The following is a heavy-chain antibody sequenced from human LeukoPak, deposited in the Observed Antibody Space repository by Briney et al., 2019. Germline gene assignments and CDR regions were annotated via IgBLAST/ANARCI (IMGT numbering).Heavy chain of an antibody. CDR2: ISSSGSTI. CDR3: ARDCSGGSCYSGFDI. J-gene: IGHJ3*02. Sequence: GGSLRLSCAASGFTFSDYYMSWIRQAPGKGLEWVSYISSSGSTIYYADSVKGRLTISRDNAKNSLYLQMNSLRAEDTAVYYCARDCSGGSCYSGFDIWGQGTMVTVSS. CDR1: GFTFSDYY. D-gene: IGHD2-15*01. V-gene: IGHV3-11*01.